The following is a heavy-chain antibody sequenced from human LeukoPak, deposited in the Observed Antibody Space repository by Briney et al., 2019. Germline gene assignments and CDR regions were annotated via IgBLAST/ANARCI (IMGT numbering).Heavy chain of an antibody. D-gene: IGHD3-16*01. J-gene: IGHJ6*03. Sequence: GGSLRLSCAASGFTFSSYSMNWVRQAPGKGLEWVSSISSSSSYIYYAYSVKGRFTISRDNAKNSLYLQMNSLRAEDTAVYYCGSPGGYVDVWGKGTTVTVSS. CDR1: GFTFSSYS. CDR2: ISSSSSYI. CDR3: GSPGGYVDV. V-gene: IGHV3-21*01.